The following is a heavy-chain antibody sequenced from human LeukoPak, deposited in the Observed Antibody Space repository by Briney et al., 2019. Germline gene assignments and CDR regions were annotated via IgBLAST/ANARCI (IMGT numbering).Heavy chain of an antibody. CDR2: IYYSGST. CDR1: GGSISSSSYY. CDR3: ARDLKAPGWFDP. D-gene: IGHD3-10*01. V-gene: IGHV4-39*07. Sequence: SATLSLTCTVSGGSISSSSYYWGWIRQPPGKGLEWIGSIYYSGSTYYNPSLKSRVTISVDTSKNQFSLKLSSVTAADTAVYYCARDLKAPGWFDPWGQGTLVTVSS. J-gene: IGHJ5*02.